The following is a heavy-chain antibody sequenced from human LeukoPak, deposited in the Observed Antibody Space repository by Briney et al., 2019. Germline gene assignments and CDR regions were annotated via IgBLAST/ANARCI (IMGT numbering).Heavy chain of an antibody. Sequence: GGPLRLSCAASGFTFSNAWMSWVRQAPGKGLEWVGRIKSKTDGGTTDYAAPVKGRFTISRDDSKNTLYLQMNSLKTEDTAVYYCAASYYDSSGYRAWGQGTLVTVSS. J-gene: IGHJ5*02. V-gene: IGHV3-15*01. CDR3: AASYYDSSGYRA. D-gene: IGHD3-22*01. CDR2: IKSKTDGGTT. CDR1: GFTFSNAW.